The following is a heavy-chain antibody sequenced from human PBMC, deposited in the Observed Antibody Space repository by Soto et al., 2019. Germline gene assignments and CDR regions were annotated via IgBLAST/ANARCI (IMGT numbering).Heavy chain of an antibody. J-gene: IGHJ2*01. V-gene: IGHV4-59*01. CDR2: LYYSGST. CDR3: ARGPSPGNPFPYFDL. D-gene: IGHD4-4*01. Sequence: QVQLQESGPGLVRPSETLSLTCTVSYGSITSYYWSWIRQPPGKGLEWIGYLYYSGSTDYNPSLKSRVTSTVDTYKSQFSLKLNSVTAADKAVYSCARGPSPGNPFPYFDLWGRGTMVTVSS. CDR1: YGSITSYY.